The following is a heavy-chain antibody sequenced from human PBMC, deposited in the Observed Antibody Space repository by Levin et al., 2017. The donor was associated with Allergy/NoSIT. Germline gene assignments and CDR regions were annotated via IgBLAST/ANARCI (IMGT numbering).Heavy chain of an antibody. J-gene: IGHJ4*02. CDR2: ISAYNGNT. Sequence: ASVKVSCKASGYTFTRYGITWVRQAPGQGLEWMGWISAYNGNTEYTQKFQGRVTMTTDTSTSTAYLEVRSLRSDDTAVYYCARPIDDGSPKGYVDFWGQGALVTVSS. V-gene: IGHV1-18*04. CDR3: ARPIDDGSPKGYVDF. CDR1: GYTFTRYG. D-gene: IGHD3-10*01.